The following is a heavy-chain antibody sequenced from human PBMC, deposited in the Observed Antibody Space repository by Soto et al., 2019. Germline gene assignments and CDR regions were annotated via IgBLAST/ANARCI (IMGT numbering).Heavy chain of an antibody. CDR1: GFTFSNFA. J-gene: IGHJ6*02. V-gene: IGHV3-30-3*01. CDR2: MSYDGSNK. Sequence: QVQLVESGGRVVQPGGSLRLSCAASGFTFSNFAMHWVRQAPGKGLEWVAVMSYDGSNKYHADSVTGRFTISRDNSKNTLYLQMNSLKTDDTAVYFCATYFDGQTGLYYFGMDVWGQGTTVTVSS. CDR3: ATYFDGQTGLYYFGMDV. D-gene: IGHD3-10*01.